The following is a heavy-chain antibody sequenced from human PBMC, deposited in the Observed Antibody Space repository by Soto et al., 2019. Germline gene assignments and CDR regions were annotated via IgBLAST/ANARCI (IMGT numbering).Heavy chain of an antibody. CDR1: RFTFSSYA. J-gene: IGHJ4*02. V-gene: IGHV3-23*01. CDR3: AKVKVAGFKIRPFDY. D-gene: IGHD6-19*01. Sequence: EVQLLESGGGLVQPGGSLRLSCAASRFTFSSYAMSWVRQAPGKGLEWVSAISGSGGSTYYADSVKGRFTISRDNSKNTLYLQMNSLRAEDTTVYYCAKVKVAGFKIRPFDYWGQGTLVTVSS. CDR2: ISGSGGST.